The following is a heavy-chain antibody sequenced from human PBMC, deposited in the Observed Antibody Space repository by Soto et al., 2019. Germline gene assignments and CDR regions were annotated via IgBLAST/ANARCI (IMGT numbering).Heavy chain of an antibody. J-gene: IGHJ5*02. Sequence: PSETLSLTCAVYGGSISSGGYSWSWIRQPPGKGLEWIGYIYHSGSTYYNPSLKSRVTISVDRSKDQFSLKLSSVTAADTAVYYCARGYCSGGSCRRNWFDPWGQGTLVTVSS. D-gene: IGHD2-15*01. CDR3: ARGYCSGGSCRRNWFDP. CDR2: IYHSGST. CDR1: GGSISSGGYS. V-gene: IGHV4-30-2*01.